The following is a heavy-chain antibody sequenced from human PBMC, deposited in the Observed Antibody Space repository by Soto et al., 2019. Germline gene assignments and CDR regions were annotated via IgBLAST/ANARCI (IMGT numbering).Heavy chain of an antibody. CDR1: GGSIISGY. CDR3: AGLRGYAGSPIDY. D-gene: IGHD2-15*01. J-gene: IGHJ4*02. Sequence: SETLSLTCTVSGGSIISGYWSWIRQPPGQGLEWIGYISHSGNTNYNPSVKSRVTLSVDTPKNQFSLRLSSVTTADTAVYYCAGLRGYAGSPIDYWGQGTLVTVSS. CDR2: ISHSGNT. V-gene: IGHV4-59*01.